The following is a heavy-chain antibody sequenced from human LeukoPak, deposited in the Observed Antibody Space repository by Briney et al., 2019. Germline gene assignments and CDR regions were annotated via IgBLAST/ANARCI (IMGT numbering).Heavy chain of an antibody. D-gene: IGHD5-18*01. J-gene: IGHJ5*02. V-gene: IGHV3-23*01. CDR1: GFTFSSYG. Sequence: GGSLRLPCAASGFTFSSYGLSWVRQAPGKGLEWVSGITGSGDSTFYADSVKGRFTISRDNSKNTLYLRMNRLRADDTAVYYCGRDGRLIQLWFDPWGQGTLVTVSS. CDR3: GRDGRLIQLWFDP. CDR2: ITGSGDST.